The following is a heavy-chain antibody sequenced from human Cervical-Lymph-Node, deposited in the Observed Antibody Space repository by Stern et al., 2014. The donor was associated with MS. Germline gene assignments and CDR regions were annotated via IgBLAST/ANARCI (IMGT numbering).Heavy chain of an antibody. CDR2: ITPSGAT. CDR1: EYTHNNYL. D-gene: IGHD2-15*01. V-gene: IGHV1-46*02. Sequence: QVQLGQSGSEVKKPGASVKVSCKASEYTHNNYLIHWVRQAPGQTPDWMGVITPSGATKYAQEAQERVSMTTAASTDTIYMELSRLRSEDTAVYYCAVRYCSGGRCYSVPDVWGQGTTVIVSS. J-gene: IGHJ6*02. CDR3: AVRYCSGGRCYSVPDV.